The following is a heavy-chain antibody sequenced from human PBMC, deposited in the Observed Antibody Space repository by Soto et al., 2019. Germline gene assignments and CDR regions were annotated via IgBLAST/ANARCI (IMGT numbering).Heavy chain of an antibody. Sequence: SLTCTVSGGSISSGDYYWSWIRRPPGKGLEWIGYIYYSGSTYYNPSLKSRVTISVDTSKNQFSLKLSSVTAADTAVYYCARQLRYFDWVDFDYWGQGTLVTVSS. J-gene: IGHJ4*02. CDR2: IYYSGST. D-gene: IGHD3-9*01. CDR1: GGSISSGDYY. CDR3: ARQLRYFDWVDFDY. V-gene: IGHV4-30-4*01.